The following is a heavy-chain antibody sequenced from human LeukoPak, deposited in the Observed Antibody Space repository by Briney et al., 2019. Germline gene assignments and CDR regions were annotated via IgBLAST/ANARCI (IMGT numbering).Heavy chain of an antibody. Sequence: SETLSLTCTVSGGSISSYYWSWIRQPAGKGLEWIGRVYISGSTNYNPSLKSRVTMSVDTSKNQFSLKLSSVTAADTAVYYCARDREHSSSWYYFDYWGQGTLVTVSS. CDR1: GGSISSYY. J-gene: IGHJ4*02. D-gene: IGHD6-13*01. CDR3: ARDREHSSSWYYFDY. V-gene: IGHV4-4*07. CDR2: VYISGST.